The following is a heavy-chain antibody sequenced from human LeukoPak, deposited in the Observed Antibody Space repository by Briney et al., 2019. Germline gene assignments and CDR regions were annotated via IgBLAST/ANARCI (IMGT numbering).Heavy chain of an antibody. J-gene: IGHJ4*02. Sequence: RSSETLSLTCTVSGGSVSSGGFYWTWIRQPPGKGLEWIGYIYYSGNTNYIPSLRSRLTISVDTSKNQFSLKLSSVTAADTAVYYCAREDITGTASYFDYWGQGTLVTVSS. V-gene: IGHV4-61*08. CDR1: GGSVSSGGFY. CDR2: IYYSGNT. CDR3: AREDITGTASYFDY. D-gene: IGHD1-7*01.